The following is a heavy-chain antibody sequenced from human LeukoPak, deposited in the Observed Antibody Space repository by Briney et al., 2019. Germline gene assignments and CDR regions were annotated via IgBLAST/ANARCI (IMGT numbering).Heavy chain of an antibody. D-gene: IGHD2-15*01. CDR3: ARGAYCSGGNCYSGRIGF. Sequence: ASVKVSCKASGYTFTSFAIHWVRHAPGQGLEWMGWVNAGNGNTEYSQEFQGRFTISRDTSASTSYLDLSSLKYEDTAVYYCARGAYCSGGNCYSGRIGFWGQGTLVTVSS. CDR1: GYTFTSFA. V-gene: IGHV1-3*03. CDR2: VNAGNGNT. J-gene: IGHJ4*02.